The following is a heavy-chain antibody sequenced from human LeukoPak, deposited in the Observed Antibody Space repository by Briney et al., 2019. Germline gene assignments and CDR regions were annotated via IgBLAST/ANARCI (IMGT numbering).Heavy chain of an antibody. CDR2: ISYDGSNK. CDR1: GFTFSSYA. D-gene: IGHD1/OR15-1a*01. V-gene: IGHV3-30*04. Sequence: GGSLRLSCAASGFTFSSYAMHWVRQAPGKGLEWVAVISYDGSNKYYADSVKGRFTISRDNSKNTLYLQMNSLRAEDTAVYYCAKVRANRFASFDYWGQGTLVTVSS. J-gene: IGHJ4*02. CDR3: AKVRANRFASFDY.